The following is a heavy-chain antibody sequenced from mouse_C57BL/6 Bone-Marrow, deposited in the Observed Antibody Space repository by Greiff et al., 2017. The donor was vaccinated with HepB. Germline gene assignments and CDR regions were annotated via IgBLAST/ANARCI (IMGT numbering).Heavy chain of an antibody. V-gene: IGHV1-19*01. CDR3: ARSLSSYYAMDY. Sequence: VHVKQSGPVLVKPGASVTMSCKASGYTFTDYYMNWVKQSHGKSLEWIGVINPYNGGTSYNQKFKGKATLTVDKSSSTAYMELNSLTSEDSAVYYCARSLSSYYAMDYWGQGTSVTVSS. CDR1: GYTFTDYY. D-gene: IGHD2-12*01. CDR2: INPYNGGT. J-gene: IGHJ4*01.